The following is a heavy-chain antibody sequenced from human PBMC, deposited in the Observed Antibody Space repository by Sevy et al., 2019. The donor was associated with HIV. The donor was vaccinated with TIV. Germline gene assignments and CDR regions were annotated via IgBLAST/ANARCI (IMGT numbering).Heavy chain of an antibody. V-gene: IGHV1-69*13. J-gene: IGHJ6*02. Sequence: ASVKVSCKASGGTFSNYAISWVRQAPGQGLEWMGGFIPMFDTANYAQKFPGKVTLTADGSTTTAYMELSSLRSDDTAVYYCAGSYFDSSGYSPLYYYGMDVWGQGTTVTVSS. CDR3: AGSYFDSSGYSPLYYYGMDV. CDR2: FIPMFDTA. CDR1: GGTFSNYA. D-gene: IGHD3-22*01.